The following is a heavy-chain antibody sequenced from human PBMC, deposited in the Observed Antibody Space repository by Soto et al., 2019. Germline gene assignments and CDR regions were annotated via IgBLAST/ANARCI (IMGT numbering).Heavy chain of an antibody. CDR2: ISTYNGNT. V-gene: IGHV1-18*01. CDR1: GYTFTSYG. Sequence: QVQLVQSGAEVKKPGASVKVSCKASGYTFTSYGISWVRQAPGQGLEWMGWISTYNGNTNYAQKLQGRVTMTTDTSTSTAYRERRSLRSDDTAVYYCARLDYVWGSYRYTGDYWGQGTLVTVSS. CDR3: ARLDYVWGSYRYTGDY. J-gene: IGHJ4*02. D-gene: IGHD3-16*02.